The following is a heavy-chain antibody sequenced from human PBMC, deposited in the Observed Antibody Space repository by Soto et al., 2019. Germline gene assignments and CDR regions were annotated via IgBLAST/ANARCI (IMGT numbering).Heavy chain of an antibody. Sequence: QVQLQESGPGLVKPSQTLSLTCTVSGGSISSGDYYWSWIRQPPGKGLEWIGYIYYSGSTYYNPSLKSRVTISVDTSKNQFSLKLSSVTAADTGVYYCARDGSLGVAAFDIWGQGTMVTVSS. CDR3: ARDGSLGVAAFDI. CDR2: IYYSGST. D-gene: IGHD2-15*01. V-gene: IGHV4-30-4*01. CDR1: GGSISSGDYY. J-gene: IGHJ3*02.